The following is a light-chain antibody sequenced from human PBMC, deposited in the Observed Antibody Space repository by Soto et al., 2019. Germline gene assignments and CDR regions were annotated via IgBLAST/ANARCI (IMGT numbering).Light chain of an antibody. J-gene: IGKJ5*01. CDR3: QQYEMYPVT. Sequence: IQLTQSPSSLSASVGDRVSITCRASQGISLSLAWYQQMPGKAPDLLIYDASTLKSGVSSRFSGSGTGTDFTLIIDSLHPEDFVTYFCQQYEMYPVTFGQGTRVEI. V-gene: IGKV1-13*02. CDR1: QGISLS. CDR2: DAS.